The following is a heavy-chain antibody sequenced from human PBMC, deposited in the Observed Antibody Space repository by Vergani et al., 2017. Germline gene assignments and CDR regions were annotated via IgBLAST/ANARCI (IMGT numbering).Heavy chain of an antibody. D-gene: IGHD3-10*01. Sequence: EVQLLESGGGLVQPGGSLRLSCAASRFTFSSYAMSWVRQAPGKGLEWVSAISGSGGSTYYADSVKGRFTISRDNSKNTLYLQMNSLRAEDTAVYYCAKDQGGSGSYYMPPGYWGQGTLVTVSS. V-gene: IGHV3-23*01. J-gene: IGHJ4*02. CDR2: ISGSGGST. CDR3: AKDQGGSGSYYMPPGY. CDR1: RFTFSSYA.